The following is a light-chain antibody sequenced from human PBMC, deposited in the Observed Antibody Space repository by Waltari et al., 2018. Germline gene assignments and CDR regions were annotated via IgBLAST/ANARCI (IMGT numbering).Light chain of an antibody. CDR2: GAS. Sequence: IVITQSPVPLPVSPRERATLSCRASQSVSSNLAWYQQKPGQAPRLLIYGASTRATGIPARFSGSGSGTEFTLTISSLQSEDFAVYYCQQYNSWPLTFGGGTKVEIK. V-gene: IGKV3-15*01. CDR1: QSVSSN. CDR3: QQYNSWPLT. J-gene: IGKJ4*01.